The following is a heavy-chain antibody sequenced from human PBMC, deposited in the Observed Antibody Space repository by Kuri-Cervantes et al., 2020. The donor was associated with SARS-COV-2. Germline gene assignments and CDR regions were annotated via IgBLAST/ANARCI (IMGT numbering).Heavy chain of an antibody. D-gene: IGHD3-22*01. CDR2: IIPIFGTA. CDR1: GGTFSSYA. J-gene: IGHJ4*02. CDR3: ARAYYYDSSGYYPGDY. Sequence: VKVSCKASGGTFSSYAISWVRQAPGQGLEWMGGIIPIFGTANYAQKFQGRVTITADESTSTAYMELSSLRSEDTAVYYCARAYYYDSSGYYPGDYWGQGTLVTVSS. V-gene: IGHV1-69*01.